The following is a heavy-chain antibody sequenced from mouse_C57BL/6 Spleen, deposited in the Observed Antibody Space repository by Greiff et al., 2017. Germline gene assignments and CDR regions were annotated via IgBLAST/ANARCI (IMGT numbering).Heavy chain of an antibody. CDR2: IDPSDSYT. CDR1: GYTFTSYW. J-gene: IGHJ2*01. V-gene: IGHV1-50*01. Sequence: QVQLQQPGAELVKPGASVKLSCKASGYTFTSYWMQWVKQRPGQGLEWIGEIDPSDSYTNYNQKFKGKATLTVDTSSSTAYMQLSSLTSEDSAVYYCARGAYEYDVDYWGQGTTLTVSS. CDR3: ARGAYEYDVDY. D-gene: IGHD2-4*01.